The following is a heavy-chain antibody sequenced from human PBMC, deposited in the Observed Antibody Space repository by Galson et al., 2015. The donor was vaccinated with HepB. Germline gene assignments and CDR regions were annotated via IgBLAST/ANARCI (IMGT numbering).Heavy chain of an antibody. CDR3: ARADVLRFLEWSPRAFDI. V-gene: IGHV3-21*01. D-gene: IGHD3-3*01. CDR2: ISSSSSYI. Sequence: SLRLSCAASGFTFSSYSMNWVRQAPGKGLEWVSSISSSSSYIYYADSVKGRFTISRDNAKNSLYLQMNSLRAEDTAVYYCARADVLRFLEWSPRAFDIWGQGTMVTVSS. J-gene: IGHJ3*02. CDR1: GFTFSSYS.